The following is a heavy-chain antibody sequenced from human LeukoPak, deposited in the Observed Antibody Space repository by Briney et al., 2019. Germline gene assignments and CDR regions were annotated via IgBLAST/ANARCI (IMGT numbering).Heavy chain of an antibody. V-gene: IGHV1-8*01. Sequence: ASVKVSCKASGYTFTSYDINWVRQATGQGLEWMGWMNPNSGNTGYAQKFQGRVTITTDESTSTAYMELSSLRSEDTAVYYCARDLGGVSAAADTNWFDPWGQGTLVTVSS. D-gene: IGHD6-13*01. CDR2: MNPNSGNT. CDR1: GYTFTSYD. CDR3: ARDLGGVSAAADTNWFDP. J-gene: IGHJ5*02.